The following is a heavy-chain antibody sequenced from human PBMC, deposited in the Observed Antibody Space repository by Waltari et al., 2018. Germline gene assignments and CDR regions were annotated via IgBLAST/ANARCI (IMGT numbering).Heavy chain of an antibody. CDR1: GGSISSSSYY. CDR3: ARDCSGGSCHHFDY. J-gene: IGHJ4*02. CDR2: IYYSGST. Sequence: QLQLQESGPGLVKPSETLSRTCTVSGGSISSSSYYCGWIRQPPGKGLEWIGSIYYSGSTYYNPSLKSRVTISVDTSKNQFSLKLSSVTAADTAVYYCARDCSGGSCHHFDYWGQGTLVTVSS. V-gene: IGHV4-39*07. D-gene: IGHD2-15*01.